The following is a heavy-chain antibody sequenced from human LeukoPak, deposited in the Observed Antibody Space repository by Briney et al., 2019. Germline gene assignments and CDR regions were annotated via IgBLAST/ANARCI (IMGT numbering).Heavy chain of an antibody. CDR3: VSGYGGLLDY. CDR2: ISGSGDTI. V-gene: IGHV3-48*03. J-gene: IGHJ4*02. Sequence: PGGSLRLSCAASGFTFSAYEMNWVRQAPGKGLEWLSYISGSGDTIYYAESVKGRFTISRDNAKNSLYLQMSSLRAEDTAVYYCVSGYGGLLDYWGQGTLVSVFS. CDR1: GFTFSAYE. D-gene: IGHD5-18*01.